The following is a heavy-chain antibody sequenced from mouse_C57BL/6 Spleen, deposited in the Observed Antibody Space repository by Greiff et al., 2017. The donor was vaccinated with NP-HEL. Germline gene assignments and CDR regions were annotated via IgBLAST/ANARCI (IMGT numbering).Heavy chain of an antibody. CDR1: GFTFSSYA. Sequence: EVKVVESGGGLVKPGGSLKLSCAASGFTFSSYAMSWVRQTPEKRLEWVATISDGGSYTYYPDNVKGRFTISRDNAKNDLYLQMSHLKSEDTAMYYCAREGITTVVATGAMDYWGQGTSVTVSS. CDR2: ISDGGSYT. J-gene: IGHJ4*01. D-gene: IGHD1-1*01. V-gene: IGHV5-4*01. CDR3: AREGITTVVATGAMDY.